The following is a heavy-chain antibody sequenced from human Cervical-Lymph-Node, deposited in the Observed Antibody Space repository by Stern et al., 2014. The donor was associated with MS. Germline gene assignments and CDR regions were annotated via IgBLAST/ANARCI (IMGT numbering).Heavy chain of an antibody. CDR1: GGSISSDHW. D-gene: IGHD1/OR15-1a*01. Sequence: VQLVESGPGLVKPSGTLSLTCAVSGGSISSDHWWTWVRQPPRRGLEWIGDIFHSGSTIYNPSLKSRATMSADKSKNHSLLKLTSVAAADTAVYYCATGRTALLDYWGQGTLVTVSS. CDR2: IFHSGST. J-gene: IGHJ4*02. V-gene: IGHV4-4*02. CDR3: ATGRTALLDY.